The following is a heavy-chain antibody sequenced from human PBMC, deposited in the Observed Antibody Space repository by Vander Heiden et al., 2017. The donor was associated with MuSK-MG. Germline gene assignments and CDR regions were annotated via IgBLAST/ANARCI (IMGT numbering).Heavy chain of an antibody. D-gene: IGHD3-22*01. CDR3: ARDSHHYYDSSGYYFEYFQH. CDR2: ISAYNGNT. CDR1: GYTFTSYG. V-gene: IGHV1-18*01. Sequence: QVQLVQSVAEVKKPGASVKVSCKASGYTFTSYGISWVRQPPGQGLEWMGWISAYNGNTNYAQKLQGRVTMTTDTSTSTAYMELRSLRSDDTAVYYCARDSHHYYDSSGYYFEYFQHGGQGTLVTVSS. J-gene: IGHJ1*01.